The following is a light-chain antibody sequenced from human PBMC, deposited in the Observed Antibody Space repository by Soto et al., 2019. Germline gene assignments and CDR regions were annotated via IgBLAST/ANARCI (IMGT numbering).Light chain of an antibody. CDR2: KAS. J-gene: IGKJ4*01. V-gene: IGKV1-5*03. CDR3: QQYNSYPLT. Sequence: DIQMTQSPSTLSASVGDRVTITCRASQSIRSWLAWYQQKPGKAPRLLIYKASSLESGVPSRFSGSGSGTEFTLTFSSLQPDDFATYYCQQYNSYPLTFGGGTKVEIQ. CDR1: QSIRSW.